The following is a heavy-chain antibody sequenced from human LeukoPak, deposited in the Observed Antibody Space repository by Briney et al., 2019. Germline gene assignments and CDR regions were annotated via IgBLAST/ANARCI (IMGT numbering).Heavy chain of an antibody. CDR3: ARNLITMIVVVDAFDI. CDR2: ISGSGGRT. V-gene: IGHV3-23*01. J-gene: IGHJ3*02. D-gene: IGHD3-22*01. Sequence: PGGSLRLSCAASGFTFSNYAMSWVRQAPGKGLEWVSTISGSGGRTYYADSVKGRFTISRDNAKNSPYLQMNSLRAEDTAVYYCARNLITMIVVVDAFDIWGQGTMVTVSS. CDR1: GFTFSNYA.